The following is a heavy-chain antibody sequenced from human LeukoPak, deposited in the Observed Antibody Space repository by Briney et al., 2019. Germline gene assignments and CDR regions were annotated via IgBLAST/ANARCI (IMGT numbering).Heavy chain of an antibody. Sequence: GASLRLSCAASGFTFSSYAMSWVRQAPGKGLEWVSAISGSGGSTYYADSVKGRFTTSRDNSKNTLYLQMNSLRAEDTAVYYCAKVPRGYSYGETDYWGQGTLVTVSS. CDR2: ISGSGGST. CDR1: GFTFSSYA. CDR3: AKVPRGYSYGETDY. J-gene: IGHJ4*02. V-gene: IGHV3-23*01. D-gene: IGHD5-18*01.